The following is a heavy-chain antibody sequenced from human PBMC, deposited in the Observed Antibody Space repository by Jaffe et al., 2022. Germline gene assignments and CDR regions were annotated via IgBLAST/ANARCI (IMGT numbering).Heavy chain of an antibody. CDR1: GGSFSGYY. D-gene: IGHD6-19*01. CDR3: ARASYSSGQNNWFDP. CDR2: INHSGST. J-gene: IGHJ5*02. V-gene: IGHV4-34*01. Sequence: QVQLQQWGAGLLKPSETLSLTCAVYGGSFSGYYWSWIRQPPGKGLEWIGEINHSGSTNYNPSLKSRVTISVDTSKNQFSLKLSSVTAADTAVYYCARASYSSGQNNWFDPWGQGTLVTVSS.